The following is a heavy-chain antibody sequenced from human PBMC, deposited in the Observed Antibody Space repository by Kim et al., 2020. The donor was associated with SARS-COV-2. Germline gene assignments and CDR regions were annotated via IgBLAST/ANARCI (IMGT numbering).Heavy chain of an antibody. J-gene: IGHJ4*02. D-gene: IGHD1-26*01. CDR2: ITGSGTGT. V-gene: IGHV3-23*01. CDR1: GFTFSGYA. CDR3: ARDLVGTKNF. Sequence: GGSLRLSCAASGFTFSGYAMSWVRLAPGRGLEWVSTITGSGTGTYYADSLKGRFTISRDNSKSTLYLQMNSLRAEDTAVYYCARDLVGTKNFWGQGTLVT.